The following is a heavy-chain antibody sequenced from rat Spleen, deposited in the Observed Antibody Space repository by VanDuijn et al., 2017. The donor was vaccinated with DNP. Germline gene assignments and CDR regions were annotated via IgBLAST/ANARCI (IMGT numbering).Heavy chain of an antibody. D-gene: IGHD3-1*01. V-gene: IGHV5-31*01. CDR3: ARWPLAY. CDR1: GFIFSNYD. CDR2: ITNTGGST. Sequence: EVQLVESGGGLVQPGRSLKISCVASGFIFSNYDMAWVRQAPGKGLEWVASITNTGGSTYYPDSVKGRFSISRDNAKSTLYLQMNSLRSEDSATYYCARWPLAYWGQGTLVTVSS. J-gene: IGHJ3*01.